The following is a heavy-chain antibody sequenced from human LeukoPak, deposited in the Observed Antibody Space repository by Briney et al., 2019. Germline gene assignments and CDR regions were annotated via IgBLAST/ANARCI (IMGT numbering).Heavy chain of an antibody. CDR3: ARYCGGGSCFDY. J-gene: IGHJ4*02. Sequence: GGSLRLSCAASGFPFSSRWMSWVRQAPGKGLEWVANVKADGSEKYYVDSVKGRFTVSRDNAKNSLYLQMNSLRAEDTGLYYCARYCGGGSCFDYWGRGTLVTVSS. CDR1: GFPFSSRW. CDR2: VKADGSEK. D-gene: IGHD2-15*01. V-gene: IGHV3-7*04.